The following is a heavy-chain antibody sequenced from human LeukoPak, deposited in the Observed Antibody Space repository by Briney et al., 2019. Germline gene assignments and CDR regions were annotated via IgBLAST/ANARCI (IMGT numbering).Heavy chain of an antibody. V-gene: IGHV4-61*02. CDR2: IYTSGST. D-gene: IGHD6-6*01. CDR3: ARRSSIAAPRFDY. Sequence: PSQTLSLTCTVSGGSISSGSYYWSWIRQPAGKGLEWIGRIYTSGSTNYNPSLKSRVTISVDTSKNQFSLKLSSVTAADTAVYYCARRSSIAAPRFDYWGQGTLVTVSS. J-gene: IGHJ4*02. CDR1: GGSISSGSYY.